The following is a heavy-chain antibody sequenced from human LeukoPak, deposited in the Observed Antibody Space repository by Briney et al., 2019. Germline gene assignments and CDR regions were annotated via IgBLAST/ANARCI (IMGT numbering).Heavy chain of an antibody. J-gene: IGHJ6*02. Sequence: PGGSLRLSCAASGFTFSSYAMHWVRQAPGKGLEWVAVISYDGSNKYYADSVKGRFTVSRDNSKNTLYLQMNSLRVEDTAVYYCARDHRAAAGSDFYGMDVWGQGTTVTVSS. CDR1: GFTFSSYA. CDR3: ARDHRAAAGSDFYGMDV. D-gene: IGHD6-13*01. V-gene: IGHV3-30-3*01. CDR2: ISYDGSNK.